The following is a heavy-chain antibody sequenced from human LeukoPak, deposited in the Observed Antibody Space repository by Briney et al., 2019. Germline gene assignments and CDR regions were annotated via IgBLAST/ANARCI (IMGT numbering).Heavy chain of an antibody. V-gene: IGHV4-4*07. J-gene: IGHJ4*02. CDR2: IYISGST. Sequence: SETLSLTCTVSGDSISSYYWSWIRQPAGQGLEWFGRIYISGSTNYNPSLKSRVTMSVDTSKNQFSLKLSSVTAADTAVYYCARDGQTGSYSSGWHGGFDYWGQGTLVTVSS. CDR1: GDSISSYY. CDR3: ARDGQTGSYSSGWHGGFDY. D-gene: IGHD6-19*01.